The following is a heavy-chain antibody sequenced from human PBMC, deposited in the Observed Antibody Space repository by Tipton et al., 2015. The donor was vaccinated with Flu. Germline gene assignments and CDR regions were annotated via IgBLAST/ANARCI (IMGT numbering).Heavy chain of an antibody. Sequence: TLSLTCTVSGGSITSYYWSWIRQPPGKGLEWIGYIFYSGSTNYNPSLKSRVTMSVDTSKNQFSLKLSSVTAADTAVYYCARDRPDYYPSGNPGVWGQGTTVTVSS. D-gene: IGHD3-10*01. CDR3: ARDRPDYYPSGNPGV. CDR2: IFYSGST. CDR1: GGSITSYY. V-gene: IGHV4-59*01. J-gene: IGHJ6*02.